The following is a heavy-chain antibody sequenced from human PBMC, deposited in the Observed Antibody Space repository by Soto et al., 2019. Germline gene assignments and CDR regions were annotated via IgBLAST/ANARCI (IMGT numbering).Heavy chain of an antibody. D-gene: IGHD5-18*01. J-gene: IGHJ4*02. Sequence: SETLSLTCTVSGGSISSGDYYWSWIRQSPGKGLEWIGYIYYSGSTYYNPSLKSRVTISVDTSKNQFSLKLSSVTAADTAVYYCARDRRLSGYSYGYFDYWGQGTLVTVSS. CDR3: ARDRRLSGYSYGYFDY. CDR1: GGSISSGDYY. CDR2: IYYSGST. V-gene: IGHV4-30-4*01.